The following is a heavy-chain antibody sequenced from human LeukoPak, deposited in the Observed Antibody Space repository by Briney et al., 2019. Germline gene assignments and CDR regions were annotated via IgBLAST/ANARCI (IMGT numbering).Heavy chain of an antibody. CDR2: IIPIFGTT. D-gene: IGHD3-22*01. V-gene: IGHV1-69*05. CDR1: GGTFSNYA. Sequence: SVKVSCKASGGTFSNYAISWVRQAPGQGLEWMGRIIPIFGTTNYAQKFQGRVTITTDESTSTAYMELSSLRSADTAVYYCARGGEANYYDTSGYYLYYYWGQGTLVTVSS. J-gene: IGHJ4*02. CDR3: ARGGEANYYDTSGYYLYYY.